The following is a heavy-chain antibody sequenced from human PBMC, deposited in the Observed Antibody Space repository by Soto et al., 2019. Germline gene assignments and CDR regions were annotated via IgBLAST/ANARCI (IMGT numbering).Heavy chain of an antibody. V-gene: IGHV1-69*12. CDR3: ARVRAIWGNPNPCEVDY. D-gene: IGHD3-10*01. CDR2: IIPIFGTA. Sequence: QVQLVQSGAEVKKPGSSVKVSCKASGGTFSSYAISWVRQAPGQGLEWMGGIIPIFGTANYAQKFQGRVTISADESTSTAYMEVSSLRSEDTAVYYCARVRAIWGNPNPCEVDYWGQGTLVTVSS. J-gene: IGHJ4*02. CDR1: GGTFSSYA.